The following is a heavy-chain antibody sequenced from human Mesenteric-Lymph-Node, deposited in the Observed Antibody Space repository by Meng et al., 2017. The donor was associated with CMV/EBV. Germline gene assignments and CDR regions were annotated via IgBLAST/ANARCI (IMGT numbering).Heavy chain of an antibody. CDR3: ASDGSQYYYDSSGYFMGGY. V-gene: IGHV4-39*07. CDR1: STSITGSSFY. CDR2: INQIESS. Sequence: SETLSLTCTVSSTSITGSSFYWVWIRQSPGKGLEWIGSINQIESSHYNPSLQSRVTISVDTSKNQLSLRVNSVTAADMAVYYCASDGSQYYYDSSGYFMGGYWGQGTLVTVSS. D-gene: IGHD3-22*01. J-gene: IGHJ4*02.